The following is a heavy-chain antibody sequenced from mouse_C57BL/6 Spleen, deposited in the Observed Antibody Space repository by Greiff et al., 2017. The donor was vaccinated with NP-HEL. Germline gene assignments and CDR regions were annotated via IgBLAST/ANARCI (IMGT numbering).Heavy chain of an antibody. Sequence: EVKLVESGGGLVKPGGSLKLSCAASGFTFSDYGMHWVRQAPEKGLEWVAYISSGSSTIYYADTVKGRFTISRDNAENTLFLQMTSLRSEDTAMYYCARDRYGSSPRFAYWGQGTLVTVSA. V-gene: IGHV5-17*01. D-gene: IGHD1-1*01. CDR3: ARDRYGSSPRFAY. J-gene: IGHJ3*01. CDR2: ISSGSSTI. CDR1: GFTFSDYG.